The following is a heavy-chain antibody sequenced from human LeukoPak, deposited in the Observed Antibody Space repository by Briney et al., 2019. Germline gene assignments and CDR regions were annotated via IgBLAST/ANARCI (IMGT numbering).Heavy chain of an antibody. CDR1: GFTFDVYA. Sequence: GGSLRLSCAASGFTFDVYAMHWLRQAPGKGLEWVSGISWNSGSIGYADSVKGRFTISRDNAKNSLYLQMNSLRAEDPALYYCAKVSPNTVTTLQYFDYWGQGTLVTVSS. V-gene: IGHV3-9*01. D-gene: IGHD4-17*01. J-gene: IGHJ4*02. CDR3: AKVSPNTVTTLQYFDY. CDR2: ISWNSGSI.